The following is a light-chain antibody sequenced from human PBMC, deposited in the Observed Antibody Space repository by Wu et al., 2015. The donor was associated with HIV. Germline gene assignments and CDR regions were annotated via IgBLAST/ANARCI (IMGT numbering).Light chain of an antibody. Sequence: EIVLTQSPGTLSLSPGESATLSCRASQSVRTYLAWYQHEPGQAPRLLIYGASNRAPGIADRFSGSGSGTDFTLTVNRLEPEDFAVYYRQHYGASPPTFGQGTKVEVK. CDR3: QHYGASPPT. V-gene: IGKV3-20*01. CDR2: GAS. CDR1: QSVRTY. J-gene: IGKJ1*01.